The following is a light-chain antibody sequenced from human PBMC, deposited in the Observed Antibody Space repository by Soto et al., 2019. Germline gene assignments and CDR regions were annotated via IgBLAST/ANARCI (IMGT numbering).Light chain of an antibody. Sequence: QPVLTQSPSASASLGASVKLTCTLSSGHSSSDIAWHQQQPEKGPRFLMKLNRDGSHIKGDGIPDRFSASTSGAEHYLTISSLQSEDEADYPCQTWGTATWVFGGGTKLTVL. CDR3: QTWGTATWV. CDR2: LNRDGSH. CDR1: SGHSSSD. J-gene: IGLJ3*02. V-gene: IGLV4-69*01.